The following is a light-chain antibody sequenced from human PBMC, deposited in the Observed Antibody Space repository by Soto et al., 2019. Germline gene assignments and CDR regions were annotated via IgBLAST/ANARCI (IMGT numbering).Light chain of an antibody. CDR2: SAS. CDR1: PGMSTY. Sequence: DIQLTQSPSFLSASVGDTVTITCRASPGMSTYLAWYQQKPGKVPKLLIRSASTLQSGVPPRFSGGGSGTEFTLTISSLQPDDSGIYYCQQLNGYQLAFGGGTNVEIK. J-gene: IGKJ4*01. CDR3: QQLNGYQLA. V-gene: IGKV1-9*01.